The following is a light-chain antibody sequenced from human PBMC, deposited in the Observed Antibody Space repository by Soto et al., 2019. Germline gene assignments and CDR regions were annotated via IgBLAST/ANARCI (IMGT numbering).Light chain of an antibody. CDR2: GAS. Sequence: EIVMTQSPATLSVSPGERATLSCRASQSVRSNLAWYHQKPGQAPRLLIYGASTRATGIPARFSGSGSGTEFTLTISSLQSEDVAVYYCQQYNNWPSLTFGGGTKVEIK. CDR1: QSVRSN. V-gene: IGKV3-15*01. CDR3: QQYNNWPSLT. J-gene: IGKJ4*01.